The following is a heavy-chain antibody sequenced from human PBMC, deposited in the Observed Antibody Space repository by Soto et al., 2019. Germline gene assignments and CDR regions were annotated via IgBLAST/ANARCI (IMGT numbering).Heavy chain of an antibody. V-gene: IGHV3-23*01. CDR1: GFTFSSYA. Sequence: VGSLRLSCAASGFTFSSYAMSWVRQAPGKGLEWVSAISGSGGSTYYADSVKGRFTISRDNSKNTLYLQMNSLRAEDTAVYYCALIRGTGRGSYYASARPDAFDIWGQGTMVTVSS. CDR3: ALIRGTGRGSYYASARPDAFDI. CDR2: ISGSGGST. D-gene: IGHD1-26*01. J-gene: IGHJ3*02.